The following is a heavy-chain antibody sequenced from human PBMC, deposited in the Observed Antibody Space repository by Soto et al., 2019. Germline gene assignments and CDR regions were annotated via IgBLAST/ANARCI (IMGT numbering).Heavy chain of an antibody. Sequence: LLKLYRKSSGYSNTVDLIQRRRMKPRQGLEWMGWINPNSGGTNYAQQFQGRVTMTRDTSISTAYMELSRLRSDDTAVYYCARDLKSWDIVVVPAATYGMEVWGRGTTVTVSS. CDR1: GYSNTVDL. CDR2: INPNSGGT. J-gene: IGHJ6*02. V-gene: IGHV1-2*02. CDR3: ARDLKSWDIVVVPAATYGMEV. D-gene: IGHD2-2*01.